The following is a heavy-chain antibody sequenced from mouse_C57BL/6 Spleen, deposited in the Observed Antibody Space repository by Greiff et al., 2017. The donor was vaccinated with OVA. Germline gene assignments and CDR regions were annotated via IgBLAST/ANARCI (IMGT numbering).Heavy chain of an antibody. V-gene: IGHV14-4*01. Sequence: EVQLVESGAELVRPGASVKLSCTASGFNIKDDYMHWVQQRPEQGLEWIGWIDPENGDTEYASKFQGKATITADTSSNTAYLQLSSLTSEDTAVYYCTYSSAWFAYWGQGTLVTVSA. CDR1: GFNIKDDY. J-gene: IGHJ3*01. D-gene: IGHD3-1*01. CDR3: TYSSAWFAY. CDR2: IDPENGDT.